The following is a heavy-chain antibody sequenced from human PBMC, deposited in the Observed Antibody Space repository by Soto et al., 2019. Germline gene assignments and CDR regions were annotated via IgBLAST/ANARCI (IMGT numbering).Heavy chain of an antibody. Sequence: GGSLRLSCAASGFTFSSYAMSWVRQAPGKGLEWVSAISGSGGSTYYADSVKGRFTIPRDNSKNTLYLQMNSLRAEDTAVYYCARLQLWAPGWFDPWGQGTLVTVSS. CDR3: ARLQLWAPGWFDP. J-gene: IGHJ5*02. CDR1: GFTFSSYA. V-gene: IGHV3-23*01. CDR2: ISGSGGST. D-gene: IGHD5-18*01.